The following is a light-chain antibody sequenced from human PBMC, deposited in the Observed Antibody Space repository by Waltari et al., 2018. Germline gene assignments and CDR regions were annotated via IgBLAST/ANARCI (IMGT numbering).Light chain of an antibody. CDR2: WAS. J-gene: IGKJ4*01. Sequence: DIVMTQSPASLAVSLGERATINCKSRERVLYSRNNKDNLAWYQQKPGQRPKLLIYWASTRESGVPDRFSGSGSETEFTLTINSLQAEDVAVYYCQQYYNTPLTFGGGTKVEIK. CDR1: ERVLYSRNNKDN. V-gene: IGKV4-1*01. CDR3: QQYYNTPLT.